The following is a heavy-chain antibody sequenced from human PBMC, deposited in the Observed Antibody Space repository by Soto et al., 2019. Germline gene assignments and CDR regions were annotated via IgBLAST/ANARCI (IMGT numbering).Heavy chain of an antibody. CDR3: ARGDGLSGLVIPFDY. D-gene: IGHD3-10*01. CDR1: GGSISSYY. V-gene: IGHV4-59*01. CDR2: IYYSGST. Sequence: SETLSLTCTVSGGSISSYYWSWIRQPPGKGLEWIGYIYYSGSTNYNPSLKSRVTISVDTSKNQFSLKLSSVTAADTAVYYCARGDGLSGLVIPFDYWGQGTLVTVSS. J-gene: IGHJ4*02.